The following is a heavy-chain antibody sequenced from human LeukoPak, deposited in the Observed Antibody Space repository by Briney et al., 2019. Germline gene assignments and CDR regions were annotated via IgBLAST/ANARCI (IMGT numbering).Heavy chain of an antibody. J-gene: IGHJ4*02. D-gene: IGHD5-18*01. CDR3: ARSRCSYGQDFDD. CDR2: ISPGDSDT. CDR1: GSIFTTYW. Sequence: GESLVIPRKGAGSIFTTYWIGWVRQMPGKGLEWMGIISPGDSDTKYSPSSLSVVTISADKSIRTAYLQWSSLKASDTAMYYCARSRCSYGQDFDDWGQGTLVTVSS. V-gene: IGHV5-51*01.